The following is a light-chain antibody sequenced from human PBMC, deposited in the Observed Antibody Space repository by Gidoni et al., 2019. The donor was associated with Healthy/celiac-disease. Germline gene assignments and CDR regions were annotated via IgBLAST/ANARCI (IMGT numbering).Light chain of an antibody. CDR2: EVS. Sequence: QSALTPPPSASGSPAQSVTISCTGTSSDVGGYNYVSWYQQHLGKAPNLMIYEVSKRPSGVPDRFSGSKSGNTASLTVSGLQAEDEADYYCSSYAGSNNLVFGGGTKLTVL. CDR3: SSYAGSNNLV. J-gene: IGLJ2*01. CDR1: SSDVGGYNY. V-gene: IGLV2-8*01.